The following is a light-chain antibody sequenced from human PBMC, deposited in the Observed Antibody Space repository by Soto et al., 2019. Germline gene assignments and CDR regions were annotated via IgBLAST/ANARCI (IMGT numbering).Light chain of an antibody. CDR3: QQYDTRRVT. CDR2: DAS. CDR1: QDITNY. V-gene: IGKV1-33*01. Sequence: DIQMTQSPSSLSASVGDRVTITCQASQDITNYLNWYQQKPGKAPKLLIYDASNLETGVPLRFSGSGYGTHFTFTISCLQPEDIATYYCQQYDTRRVTFGPGTKVNIK. J-gene: IGKJ3*01.